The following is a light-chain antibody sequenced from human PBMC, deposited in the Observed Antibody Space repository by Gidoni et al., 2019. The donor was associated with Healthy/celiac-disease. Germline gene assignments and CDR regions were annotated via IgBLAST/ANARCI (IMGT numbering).Light chain of an antibody. CDR3: QQSYSTLVT. Sequence: DLQMTQSPSSLSASVGDRVTITCQASQSISSYLNWYQQKPGKAPKLLIYAASSLQSGVPSRFSGSGSGTDFTLTISSLQPEDFATYYCQQSYSTLVTFGQGTKLEIK. CDR2: AAS. J-gene: IGKJ2*01. CDR1: QSISSY. V-gene: IGKV1-39*01.